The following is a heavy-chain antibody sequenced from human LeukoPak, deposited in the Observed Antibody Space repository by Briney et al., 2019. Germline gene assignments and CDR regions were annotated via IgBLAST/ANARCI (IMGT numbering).Heavy chain of an antibody. CDR1: GYTFTSYG. Sequence: ASVKVSCKASGYTFTSYGISWVRQAPGQRLEWMGWISAYNGNTNYAQKLQGRVTMTTDTSTSTAYMELRSLRSDDTAVYYCARTGLRFLEWLPRDYWGQGTLVTVSS. CDR2: ISAYNGNT. CDR3: ARTGLRFLEWLPRDY. V-gene: IGHV1-18*01. D-gene: IGHD3-3*01. J-gene: IGHJ4*02.